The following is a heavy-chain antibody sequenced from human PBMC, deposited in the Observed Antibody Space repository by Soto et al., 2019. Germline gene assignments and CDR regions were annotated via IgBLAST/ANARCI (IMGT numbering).Heavy chain of an antibody. CDR3: ARGRYGDY. D-gene: IGHD1-1*01. CDR2: ISAHNGNT. Sequence: QVHLVQSGAEVKKPGASVKVSCKGSGYAFTTYGITWVRQAPGQGLEWMGWISAHNGNTNYAQKLQGRVTVTRDTSTSTGYMELRSLRSDDTGVYYCARGRYGDYWGQGDLVTVSS. J-gene: IGHJ4*02. CDR1: GYAFTTYG. V-gene: IGHV1-18*01.